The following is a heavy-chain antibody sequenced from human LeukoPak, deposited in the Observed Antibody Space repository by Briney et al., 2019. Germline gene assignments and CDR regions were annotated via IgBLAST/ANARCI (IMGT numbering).Heavy chain of an antibody. Sequence: PGRSLRLSCAASGFTFSNYAMTWVRRAPGKGLEWVSTISGTGGSTYYADSVKGRFTISRDNSKNTLYLQMNSLRAEDMAVYYCAKGVVPAAMSGADSWGQGTLVTVSS. CDR2: ISGTGGST. V-gene: IGHV3-23*01. CDR1: GFTFSNYA. CDR3: AKGVVPAAMSGADS. J-gene: IGHJ4*02. D-gene: IGHD2-2*01.